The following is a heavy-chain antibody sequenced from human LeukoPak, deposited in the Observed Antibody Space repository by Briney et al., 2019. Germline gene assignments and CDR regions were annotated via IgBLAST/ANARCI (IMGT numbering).Heavy chain of an antibody. D-gene: IGHD3-16*01. J-gene: IGHJ3*02. CDR1: GFTFSSYA. CDR2: IGSTPT. Sequence: PGGSLRLSCAASGFTFSSYAMSWVRQAPGKGLEWVSTIGSTPTFYADSVKGRFTISRDDSRNTLYLHMNSLRAEDTAVYYCAKDSFDHNGVYDAFDIWGQGTLVTVSS. V-gene: IGHV3-23*01. CDR3: AKDSFDHNGVYDAFDI.